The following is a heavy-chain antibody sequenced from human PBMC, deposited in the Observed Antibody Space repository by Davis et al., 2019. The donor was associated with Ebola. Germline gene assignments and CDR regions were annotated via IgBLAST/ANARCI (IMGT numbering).Heavy chain of an antibody. J-gene: IGHJ4*02. Sequence: AASVKVSCKASGYTFTSYYMHWVRQAPGQGLEWMGIINPSGGSTSYAQKFQGRVTMTTDTSTSTAYMELRSLGSDDTAIYYCARDSFCTYGVCNDRDFDYWGQGTLVTVSS. CDR1: GYTFTSYY. CDR2: INPSGGST. CDR3: ARDSFCTYGVCNDRDFDY. V-gene: IGHV1-46*01. D-gene: IGHD2-8*01.